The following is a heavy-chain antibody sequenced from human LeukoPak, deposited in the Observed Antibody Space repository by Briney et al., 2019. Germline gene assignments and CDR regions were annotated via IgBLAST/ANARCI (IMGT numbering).Heavy chain of an antibody. CDR3: ARSHPTAVVAATLYYFDY. J-gene: IGHJ4*02. CDR2: FDPEDGET. CDR1: GYTLTELS. V-gene: IGHV1-24*01. D-gene: IGHD2-15*01. Sequence: ASVKVSCKVSGYTLTELSMHWVRQAPGKGLEWMGGFDPEDGETIYAQKFQGRVTMTEDTSTDTAYMELSSLRSEDTAVYYCARSHPTAVVAATLYYFDYWGQGTLVTVSS.